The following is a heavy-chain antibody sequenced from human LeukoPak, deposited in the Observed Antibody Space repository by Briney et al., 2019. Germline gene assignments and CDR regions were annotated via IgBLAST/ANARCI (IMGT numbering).Heavy chain of an antibody. V-gene: IGHV4-59*01. D-gene: IGHD3-3*01. CDR1: GGSISSYY. Sequence: SETLSLTCTVSGGSISSYYWSWIRQPPGKGLEWIGYIYYSGSTNYNPSLKSRVTISVDTSKNQFSLKLSSVTAADTAVYYCARSGTNDFWSGYFYFDYWGQGTLVTVSS. CDR2: IYYSGST. J-gene: IGHJ4*02. CDR3: ARSGTNDFWSGYFYFDY.